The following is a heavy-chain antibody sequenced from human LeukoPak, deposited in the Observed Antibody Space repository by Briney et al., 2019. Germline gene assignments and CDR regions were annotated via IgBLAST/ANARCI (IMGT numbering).Heavy chain of an antibody. V-gene: IGHV1-69*13. CDR1: GGTFSSYA. Sequence: ASVKVSCKASGGTFSSYAISWVRQAPGQGLEWMGGIIPIFGTANYAQKFQGRVTITADESKSTAYMELSSLRSEDTAVYYCARDVGYSSSWYFWFDPWGQGTLVTVSS. CDR3: ARDVGYSSSWYFWFDP. J-gene: IGHJ5*02. CDR2: IIPIFGTA. D-gene: IGHD6-13*01.